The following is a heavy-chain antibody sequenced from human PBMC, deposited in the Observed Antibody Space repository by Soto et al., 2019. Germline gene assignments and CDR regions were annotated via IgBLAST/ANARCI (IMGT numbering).Heavy chain of an antibody. V-gene: IGHV4-59*01. D-gene: IGHD2-2*01. J-gene: IGHJ6*02. CDR2: IYYSGST. Sequence: SETLSLTCTVSGGSISSYYWSWIRQPPGKGLEWIGYIYYSGSTNYNPSLKSRVTISVDTSKNQFSLRLSSVTAADTAVYYCARDRACSSTSCYHYYYYGMDVWGQGTTVTVSS. CDR1: GGSISSYY. CDR3: ARDRACSSTSCYHYYYYGMDV.